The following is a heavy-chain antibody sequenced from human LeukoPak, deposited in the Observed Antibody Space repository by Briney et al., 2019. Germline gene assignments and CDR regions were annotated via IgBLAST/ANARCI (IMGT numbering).Heavy chain of an antibody. CDR3: SSMGYFNYDVCFNNDC. CDR2: INHSGTT. Sequence: PSETLSLMSAVYARSSRVYYWSWIRQPPGKGLEWIGEINHSGTTNYNPSLKSRVTISVDTSKNQFSLKLISVTAATTPMNYCSSMGYFNYDVCFNNDCWGQGTLVTVSS. D-gene: IGHD2-8*01. CDR1: ARSSRVYY. V-gene: IGHV4-34*01. J-gene: IGHJ4*02.